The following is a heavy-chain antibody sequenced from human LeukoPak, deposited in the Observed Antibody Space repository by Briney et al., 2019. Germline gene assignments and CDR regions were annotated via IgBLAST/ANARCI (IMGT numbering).Heavy chain of an antibody. V-gene: IGHV1-18*01. CDR3: ARDYDLFYFDY. CDR2: ISAYNGNT. Sequence: EASVKVSCKASGYTFTNYGISWVRQAPGQGLEWMGWISAYNGNTNYAQKLQGRVTMTTDTSTSTAYMELRSLGSDDTAVYYCARDYDLFYFDYWGLGTLVTVSS. CDR1: GYTFTNYG. D-gene: IGHD3-16*01. J-gene: IGHJ4*02.